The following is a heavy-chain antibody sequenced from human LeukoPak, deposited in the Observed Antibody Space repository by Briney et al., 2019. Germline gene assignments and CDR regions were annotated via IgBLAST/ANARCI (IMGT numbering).Heavy chain of an antibody. D-gene: IGHD3-16*01. CDR3: GVWYYYRKDV. CDR1: GGTFSGYA. CDR2: FIPIFGTG. Sequence: ASVKVSCKASGGTFSGYAISWVRQAPGQGLEWMGGFIPIFGTGNYAQKFQGRVTITADESTSTAYMEVNSLRSEDTAVYYRGVWYYYRKDVWGQGTTVTVSS. J-gene: IGHJ6*02. V-gene: IGHV1-69*01.